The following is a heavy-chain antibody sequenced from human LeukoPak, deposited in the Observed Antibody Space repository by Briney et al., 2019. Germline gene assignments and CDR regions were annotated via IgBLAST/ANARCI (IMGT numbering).Heavy chain of an antibody. J-gene: IGHJ3*02. CDR1: GFTFGGYA. CDR3: AEAYDKWLHLDAFDI. D-gene: IGHD5-24*01. Sequence: GGSLRLSCAASGFTFGGYAMNWVRQAPGKGLEWVSPISGSGGTTYYADSVKGRFTISRDNNKNSLYLQMNSLRAEDTALYYCAEAYDKWLHLDAFDIWGQGTMVTVSS. V-gene: IGHV3-43*02. CDR2: ISGSGGTT.